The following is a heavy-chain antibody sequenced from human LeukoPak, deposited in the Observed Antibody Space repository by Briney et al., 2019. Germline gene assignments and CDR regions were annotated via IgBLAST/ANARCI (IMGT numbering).Heavy chain of an antibody. CDR3: AGSMVRGVTFDY. CDR1: GGSFSGYY. D-gene: IGHD3-10*01. J-gene: IGHJ4*02. CDR2: INHSGST. Sequence: SETLSLTCAVYGGSFSGYYWSWIRQPPGKGLEWIGEINHSGSTNYNPSLKSRVTMSVDTSKNQFSLKLSSVTAADTAVYYCAGSMVRGVTFDYWGQGTLVTVSS. V-gene: IGHV4-34*01.